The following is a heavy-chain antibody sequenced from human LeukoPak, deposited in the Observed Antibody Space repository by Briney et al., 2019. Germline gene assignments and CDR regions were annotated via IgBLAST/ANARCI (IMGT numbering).Heavy chain of an antibody. CDR3: AVNYYDSSGYYLYYFDY. CDR1: GGTFSNYA. J-gene: IGHJ4*02. CDR2: IIPIFGTA. Sequence: GSSVKVSCKASGGTFSNYAISWVRQAPGQGLEWMGGIIPIFGTANSAQEFQGRVTITADESTSTAYMELSSLRSEDTAVYYCAVNYYDSSGYYLYYFDYWGQGTLVTVSS. V-gene: IGHV1-69*01. D-gene: IGHD3-22*01.